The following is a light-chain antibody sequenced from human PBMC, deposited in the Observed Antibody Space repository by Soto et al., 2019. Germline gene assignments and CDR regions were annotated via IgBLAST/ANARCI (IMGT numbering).Light chain of an antibody. Sequence: EIVLTQSPGTLSLSPGEGATLACRASQTISSNFLAWYQQKPSQAPRLLIYGVSIRATGIPDRFSGSGSGTDFTLTISRLEPEDFAVYYCQQCGSSPWTFGQGTTVEIK. J-gene: IGKJ1*01. CDR1: QTISSNF. V-gene: IGKV3-20*01. CDR2: GVS. CDR3: QQCGSSPWT.